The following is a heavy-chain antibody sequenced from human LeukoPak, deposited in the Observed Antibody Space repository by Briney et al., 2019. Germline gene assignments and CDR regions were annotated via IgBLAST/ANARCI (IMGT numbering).Heavy chain of an antibody. CDR3: ARDSVPINYDSSGYDY. J-gene: IGHJ4*02. Sequence: PGGPLRLSCAASGFTFSSYWMSWVRQAPGKGLEWVANIKQDGSEKYYVDSVKGRFTISRDNAKNSLYLQMNSLRAEDTAVYYCARDSVPINYDSSGYDYWGQGTLVTVSS. CDR2: IKQDGSEK. V-gene: IGHV3-7*01. CDR1: GFTFSSYW. D-gene: IGHD3-22*01.